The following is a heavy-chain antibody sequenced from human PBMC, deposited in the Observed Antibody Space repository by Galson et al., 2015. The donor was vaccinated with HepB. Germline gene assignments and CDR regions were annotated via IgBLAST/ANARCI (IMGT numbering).Heavy chain of an antibody. CDR2: IDPNSGDK. V-gene: IGHV1-2*06. CDR1: GYTFSGNC. D-gene: IGHD4-17*01. CDR3: ARSRPGLGDRGGAYDI. Sequence: QSGAEVKKPGESLRISCTASGYTFSGNCIHWVRQAPGQGLDWMGRIDPNSGDKIVAQKKFQGRITMTRGMSISTAYMDLSTLRSDDTAVYFCARSRPGLGDRGGAYDIWGQGTWVTVSS. J-gene: IGHJ3*02.